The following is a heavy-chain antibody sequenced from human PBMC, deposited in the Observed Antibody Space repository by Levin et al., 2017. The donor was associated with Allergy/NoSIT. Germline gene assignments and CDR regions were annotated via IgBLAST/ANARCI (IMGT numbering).Heavy chain of an antibody. CDR1: GFTFSSNA. D-gene: IGHD2-2*01. CDR2: ISGSGTHT. Sequence: GGSLRLSCAASGFTFSSNAMSWVRQTPGMGLEWVSSISGSGTHTHYADSVKGRFTISRDISENTLCLQMNSLRAEDTAVYFCAKLYCTSANCDRGYFDYWGQGTLVTVLS. V-gene: IGHV3-23*01. J-gene: IGHJ4*02. CDR3: AKLYCTSANCDRGYFDY.